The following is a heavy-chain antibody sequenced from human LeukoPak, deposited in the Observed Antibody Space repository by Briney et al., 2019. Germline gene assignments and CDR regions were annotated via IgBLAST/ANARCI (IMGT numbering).Heavy chain of an antibody. CDR3: AKRDSKSFDY. J-gene: IGHJ4*02. CDR2: ITGSGGNT. V-gene: IGHV3-23*01. Sequence: GGSLRLSCAASGFTFSSYAMSWVRKAPGKGLEWVSVITGSGGNTYYADSVKGRFTISRDNSKNTVYLQMNSLRAEDTAVYYCAKRDSKSFDYWGQGTLVTVSS. CDR1: GFTFSSYA. D-gene: IGHD3/OR15-3a*01.